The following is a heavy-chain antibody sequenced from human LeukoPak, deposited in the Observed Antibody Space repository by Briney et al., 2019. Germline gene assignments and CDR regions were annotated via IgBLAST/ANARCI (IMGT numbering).Heavy chain of an antibody. Sequence: GGSLRLSCAASGFTFSSYAMSWVRQAPGKGLEWVSAISGSGGSTYYADSVKGRFTISRDNSKNTLYLQMNSLRAEDTAVYYCAKGDTDCGDYWDAFDIWGQGTMVTVSS. CDR2: ISGSGGST. CDR3: AKGDTDCGDYWDAFDI. D-gene: IGHD4-17*01. CDR1: GFTFSSYA. J-gene: IGHJ3*02. V-gene: IGHV3-23*01.